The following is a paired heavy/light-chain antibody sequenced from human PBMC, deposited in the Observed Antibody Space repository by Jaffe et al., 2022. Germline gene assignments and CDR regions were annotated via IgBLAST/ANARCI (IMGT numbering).Light chain of an antibody. V-gene: IGKV1-NL1*01. Sequence: DIQMTQSPSSLSASVGDRVTITCRASQGISNSLAWYQQKPGKAPKLLLYAASRLESGVPSRFSGSGSGTDYTLTISSLQPEDFATYYCQQYYSTPRIFTFGPGTKVDIK. CDR3: QQYYSTPRIFT. J-gene: IGKJ3*01. CDR1: QGISNS. CDR2: AAS.
Heavy chain of an antibody. J-gene: IGHJ6*03. D-gene: IGHD3-10*01. CDR3: ARVRLYTPQGALWFRDQQPHYYYMDV. CDR1: GYTFTSYA. Sequence: QVQLVQSGSELKKPGASVKVSCKASGYTFTSYAMNWVRQAPGQGLEWMGWINTNTGNPTYAQGFTGRFVFSLDTSVSTAYLQISSLKAEDTAVYYCARVRLYTPQGALWFRDQQPHYYYMDVWGKGTTVTVSS. CDR2: INTNTGNP. V-gene: IGHV7-4-1*02.